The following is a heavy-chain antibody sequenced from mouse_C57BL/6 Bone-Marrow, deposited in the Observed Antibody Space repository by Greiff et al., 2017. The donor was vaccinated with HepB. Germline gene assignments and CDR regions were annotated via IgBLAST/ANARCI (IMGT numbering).Heavy chain of an antibody. D-gene: IGHD1-1*01. CDR2: ISDGGSYT. CDR3: ARDRGNGRGFDY. V-gene: IGHV5-4*02. CDR1: GFTFSDYY. Sequence: EVQGVESGGGLVKPGGSLKLSYAASGFTFSDYYMYWVRQTPEKRLEWVATISDGGSYTYYPDSVKGRFTISRDNAKNNLYLQMSSLKSEDTAMYYCARDRGNGRGFDYWGQGTTLTVSS. J-gene: IGHJ2*01.